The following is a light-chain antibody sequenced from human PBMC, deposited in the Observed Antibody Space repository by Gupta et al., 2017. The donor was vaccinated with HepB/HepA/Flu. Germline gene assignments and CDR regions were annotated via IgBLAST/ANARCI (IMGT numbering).Light chain of an antibody. Sequence: VFTQSPGTVSLSPGERATLPCRASQSISSNYLTWYQQKPGQAPRLLIYGASSRATGIPDRFSGSGSGTDFTLTISRLEPEDFAVYFCQHSGGSAFTFGPGTKVDVK. CDR2: GAS. CDR1: QSISSNY. J-gene: IGKJ3*01. V-gene: IGKV3-20*01. CDR3: QHSGGSAFT.